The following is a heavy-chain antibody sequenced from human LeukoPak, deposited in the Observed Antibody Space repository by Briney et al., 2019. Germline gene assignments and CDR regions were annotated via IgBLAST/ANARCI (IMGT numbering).Heavy chain of an antibody. CDR2: INHRGST. Sequence: SETLSLTCAVYGGSFSGYHWSWIRQPPGKGLEWIGEINHRGSTNYNPSLKSRVTISVDTSKNQFSLKLSSVTAADTAVYYCARGRHTAANDYWGQGTLVTVSS. CDR1: GGSFSGYH. CDR3: ARGRHTAANDY. D-gene: IGHD2-2*01. V-gene: IGHV4-34*01. J-gene: IGHJ4*02.